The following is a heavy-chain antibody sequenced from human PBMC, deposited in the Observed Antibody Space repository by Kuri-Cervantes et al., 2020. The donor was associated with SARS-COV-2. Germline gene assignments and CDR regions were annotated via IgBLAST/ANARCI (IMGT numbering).Heavy chain of an antibody. CDR3: TTDLKPWRADY. V-gene: IGHV3-15*01. CDR1: GFTFSNAW. CDR2: IKSKTDGGTT. Sequence: GESLKISCAASGFTFSNAWMSWVRQAPGKGLEWVGRIKSKTDGGTTDYAAPVKGRFTISRDDSKNTLHLQMNSLKTEDTAVYYCTTDLKPWRADYWGQGTLVTVSS. J-gene: IGHJ4*02. D-gene: IGHD3-3*01.